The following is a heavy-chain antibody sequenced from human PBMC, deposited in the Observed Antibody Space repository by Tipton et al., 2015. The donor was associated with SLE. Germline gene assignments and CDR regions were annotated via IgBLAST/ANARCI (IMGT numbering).Heavy chain of an antibody. CDR3: ARVAPRYDSSGYERAFDI. J-gene: IGHJ3*02. D-gene: IGHD3-22*01. CDR2: IYHSGST. CDR1: GYSISSGYY. V-gene: IGHV4-38-2*01. Sequence: LRLSCAVSGYSISSGYYWGWIRQPPGKGLEWIGSIYHSGSTYYNPSLKSRVTISVDTSKNQFSLKLSSVTAADTAVYYCARVAPRYDSSGYERAFDIWGQGTMVTVSS.